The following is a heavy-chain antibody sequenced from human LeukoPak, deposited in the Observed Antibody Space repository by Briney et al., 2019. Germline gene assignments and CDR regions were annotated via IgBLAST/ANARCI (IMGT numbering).Heavy chain of an antibody. D-gene: IGHD6-19*01. J-gene: IGHJ3*02. V-gene: IGHV3-11*01. CDR1: GFTFSDYY. CDR3: ARGGKWLVLDAFDI. CDR2: ISSSDSPR. Sequence: PGGSLRLSCAASGFTFSDYYMSWIRQAPGKGLEWVSYISSSDSPRFYADSVKGRFTISRDNAKKSLFLQMNSLRAEDTAVYYCARGGKWLVLDAFDIWGQGTMVTVSS.